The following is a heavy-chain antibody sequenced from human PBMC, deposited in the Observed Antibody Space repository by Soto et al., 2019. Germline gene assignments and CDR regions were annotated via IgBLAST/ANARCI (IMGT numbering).Heavy chain of an antibody. CDR3: TRDGHCPTPSCSNYYFYGTDV. CDR2: IRSKAYGGTT. CDR1: GFTFGDYV. J-gene: IGHJ6*02. D-gene: IGHD2-2*01. V-gene: IGHV3-49*04. Sequence: PGGSLRLSCSASGFTFGDYVMSWVRQAPGKGLGGLGFIRSKAYGGTTEYAASVKGRFTISRDDSKSIAYLQVNSLKTEDTAVYYCTRDGHCPTPSCSNYYFYGTDVWGQGTTVTVSS.